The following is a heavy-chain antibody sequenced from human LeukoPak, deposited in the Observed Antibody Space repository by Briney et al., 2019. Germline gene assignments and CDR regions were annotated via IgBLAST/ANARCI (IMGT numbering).Heavy chain of an antibody. CDR2: IYTSGST. V-gene: IGHV4-61*02. CDR3: ARSSGDSSGYYHFQH. J-gene: IGHJ1*01. CDR1: GGSISSGSYY. Sequence: SETLSLTCTVSGGSISSGSYYWSWIRQPAGKGLEWIGRIYTSGSTNYNPSLKSRVTISVDTSKNQFSLKLSSVTAADTAVYYCARSSGDSSGYYHFQHWGQGTLVTVSS. D-gene: IGHD3-22*01.